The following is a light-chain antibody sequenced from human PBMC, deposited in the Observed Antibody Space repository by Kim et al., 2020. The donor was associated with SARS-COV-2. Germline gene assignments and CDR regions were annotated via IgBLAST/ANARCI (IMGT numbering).Light chain of an antibody. V-gene: IGKV1-39*01. J-gene: IGKJ1*01. Sequence: ASVGDRVTITCGASQTISGYLNWYQQKPGKAPKLLIYAASSLLGGVPSRFSGSGSGTDFTLTISSLQPEDFATYHCQQSYSTPPTFGQGTKVDIK. CDR2: AAS. CDR3: QQSYSTPPT. CDR1: QTISGY.